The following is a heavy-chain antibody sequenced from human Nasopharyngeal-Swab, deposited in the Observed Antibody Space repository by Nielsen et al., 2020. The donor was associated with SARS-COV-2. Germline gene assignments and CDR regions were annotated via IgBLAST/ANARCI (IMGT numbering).Heavy chain of an antibody. D-gene: IGHD3-3*01. V-gene: IGHV3-30-3*01. CDR2: IFGDGGDK. Sequence: VRQAPGKGLEWVALIFGDGGDKYYADSVKGRFTISRDNSKNTLYLQMNSLRADDTAVYYCAREGQIGVVISGSAFDMWGQGTMVTVSS. J-gene: IGHJ3*02. CDR3: AREGQIGVVISGSAFDM.